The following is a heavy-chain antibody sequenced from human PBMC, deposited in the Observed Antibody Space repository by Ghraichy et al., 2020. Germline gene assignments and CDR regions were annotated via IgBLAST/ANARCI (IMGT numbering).Heavy chain of an antibody. V-gene: IGHV3-33*01. J-gene: IGHJ4*02. Sequence: GGSLRLSCVASGFIFSSSGMHWVRQAPGTGLEWVAVIWYDGSNEYYAASVRGRFAISRDNSKNTLYLQMNNLRVEDTAKYYCVREILVEDSSFMDYWGQGTPVIVSS. D-gene: IGHD6-19*01. CDR2: IWYDGSNE. CDR3: VREILVEDSSFMDY. CDR1: GFIFSSSG.